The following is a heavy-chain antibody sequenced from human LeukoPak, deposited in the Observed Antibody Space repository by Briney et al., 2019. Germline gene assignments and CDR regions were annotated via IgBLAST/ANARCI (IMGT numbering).Heavy chain of an antibody. CDR3: AKSPGPTVTTIDY. CDR1: GFTFSSYA. CDR2: ISGSGGST. J-gene: IGHJ4*02. Sequence: GGSLRLSCAASGFTFSSYAMSWARQAPGKGLEWVSAISGSGGSTYYADSVKGRFTISRDNSKNTLYLQMNSLRAEDTAVYYCAKSPGPTVTTIDYWGQGTLVTVSS. D-gene: IGHD4-17*01. V-gene: IGHV3-23*01.